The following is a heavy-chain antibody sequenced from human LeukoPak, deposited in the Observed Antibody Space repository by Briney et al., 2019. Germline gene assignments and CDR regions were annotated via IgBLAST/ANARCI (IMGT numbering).Heavy chain of an antibody. V-gene: IGHV1-69*04. D-gene: IGHD4-11*01. CDR3: ARDAALTVTMAYY. CDR2: IIPILGIA. CDR1: GGIFISYT. J-gene: IGHJ4*02. Sequence: SVKVSCKASGGIFISYTINWVRQAPGQGLEWMGRIIPILGIANYAQKFQGRVTITADKSTSTAYMELSSLRSEDTAVYYCARDAALTVTMAYYWGQGTLVTVSS.